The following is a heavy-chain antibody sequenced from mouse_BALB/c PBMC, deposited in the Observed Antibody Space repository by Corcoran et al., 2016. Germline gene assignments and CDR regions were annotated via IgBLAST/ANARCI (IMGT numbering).Heavy chain of an antibody. V-gene: IGHV1S136*01. J-gene: IGHJ3*01. Sequence: EVQLQQSGPELVKPGASVKMSCKASGDTFTSYVMHWVKQKPGQGLEWSGYINPYNDGTKYNEKFKGKATLTSDKSSSTAYMELSSLNSEDSAVYYCARCWYYRYDWFAYWGQGTLVTVSA. CDR2: INPYNDGT. CDR3: ARCWYYRYDWFAY. CDR1: GDTFTSYV. D-gene: IGHD2-14*01.